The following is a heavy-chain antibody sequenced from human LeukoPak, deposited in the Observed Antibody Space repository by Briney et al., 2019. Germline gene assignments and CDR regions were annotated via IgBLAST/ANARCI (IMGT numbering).Heavy chain of an antibody. Sequence: PGGSLRLSCAASGFTFSSYAMHWVRQAPGKGLEWVAVISYDGSNKYYADSVKGRFTISRDNSKSSLYLQMNSLRADDTAVYYCARVGCSSTSCPPSFDYWGQGTLVTVSS. J-gene: IGHJ4*02. V-gene: IGHV3-30-3*01. CDR3: ARVGCSSTSCPPSFDY. CDR2: ISYDGSNK. D-gene: IGHD2-2*01. CDR1: GFTFSSYA.